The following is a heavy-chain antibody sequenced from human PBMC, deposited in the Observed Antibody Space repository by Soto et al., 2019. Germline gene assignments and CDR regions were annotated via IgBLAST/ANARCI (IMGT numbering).Heavy chain of an antibody. CDR3: ARRGTGDAFDI. J-gene: IGHJ3*02. CDR1: GYSFTGYF. D-gene: IGHD2-8*02. CDR2: IYPHSGGP. V-gene: IGHV1-2*02. Sequence: QVQLVQSGAEVKKPGASVKVSCKASGYSFTGYFRHWVRQAPGQGLEWMGWIYPHSGGPNYAQKFQGRVTMTWDTSISTAYIDVRGLTSDDTAVYYCARRGTGDAFDIWGQGTMVTVSS.